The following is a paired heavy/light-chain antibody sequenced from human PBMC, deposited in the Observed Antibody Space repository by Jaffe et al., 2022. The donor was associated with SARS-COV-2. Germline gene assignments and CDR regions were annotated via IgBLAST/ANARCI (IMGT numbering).Heavy chain of an antibody. CDR1: GFSVSGNQ. Sequence: EAQLVETGGGLIQPGESLRLSCAASGFSVSGNQLTWIRQAPGKGLEWVSVIYSGGSTYYADSVKGRFTISRDNSKNTLYLQVNSLRAEDTAVYYCARAGVAVTGGNVFDIWGQGTMVTVSS. J-gene: IGHJ3*02. V-gene: IGHV3-53*02. D-gene: IGHD6-19*01. CDR3: ARAGVAVTGGNVFDI. CDR2: IYSGGST.
Light chain of an antibody. CDR2: GAS. Sequence: EIVMTQSPATLSVSPGERATLSCRASQSVSSNLAWYQQKPGQAPRLLICGASTRATGIPARFSGSGSGTEFTLTISSLQSEDFAVYYCQQYNNWPTFGGGTKVEIK. CDR3: QQYNNWPT. J-gene: IGKJ4*01. CDR1: QSVSSN. V-gene: IGKV3-15*01.